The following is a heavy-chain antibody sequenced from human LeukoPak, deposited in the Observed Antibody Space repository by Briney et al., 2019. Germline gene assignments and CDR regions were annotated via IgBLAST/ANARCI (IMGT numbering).Heavy chain of an antibody. J-gene: IGHJ4*02. CDR1: GGSVSSGSYY. Sequence: SETLSLTCTVSGGSVSSGSYYWSWIRQPPGKGLEWIGYMYYSGSTNYNPSLKSRVTISVDTSKNQFSLKLSSVTAADTAVYYCARGPFAMVRGVIIPPPYFDYWGQGTLVTVSS. V-gene: IGHV4-61*01. CDR3: ARGPFAMVRGVIIPPPYFDY. D-gene: IGHD3-10*01. CDR2: MYYSGST.